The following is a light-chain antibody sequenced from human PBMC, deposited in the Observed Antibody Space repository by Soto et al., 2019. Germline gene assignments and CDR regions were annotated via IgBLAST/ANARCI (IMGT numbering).Light chain of an antibody. J-gene: IGLJ1*01. V-gene: IGLV1-47*02. Sequence: QSALTQPPSASGTPGQRVTISCSGSSSNIGSNYVYWYQQLPGTAPKLLIYSNSQRPSGVPDRFSGSKSGTSASLAITGLQAEDEADYYCQSYDSSLSAPYVFGTGTKVTVL. CDR3: QSYDSSLSAPYV. CDR1: SSNIGSNY. CDR2: SNS.